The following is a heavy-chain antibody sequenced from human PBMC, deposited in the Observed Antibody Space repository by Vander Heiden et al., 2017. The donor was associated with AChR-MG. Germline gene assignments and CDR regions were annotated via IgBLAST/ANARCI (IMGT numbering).Heavy chain of an antibody. Sequence: QVQLVESGGGVVQPGRSLRLSCAASGFTFSSYAMHWVRQAPGKGLEWVALISYDGDNKYYADSVKGRFTISRDNSKNTLYLRMNSLRVEDTAVYYCARGITVTSPGAWYFDLWGRGTLVTVSS. J-gene: IGHJ2*01. D-gene: IGHD4-17*01. CDR3: ARGITVTSPGAWYFDL. V-gene: IGHV3-30-3*01. CDR1: GFTFSSYA. CDR2: ISYDGDNK.